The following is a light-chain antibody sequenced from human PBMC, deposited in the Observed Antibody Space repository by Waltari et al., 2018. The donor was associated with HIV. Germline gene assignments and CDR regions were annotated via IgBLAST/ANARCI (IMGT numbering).Light chain of an antibody. CDR1: PSDVGGYNL. Sequence: QSALPQPASVPGSPGQSIPISCPGTPSDVGGYNLVSWYQQHPAQAPKIVIFDVSNRPSGVSNRFSGSKSGNTASLTISGLQAEDEAYYYCSSYTSSDTVVFGGGTKVTVL. CDR2: DVS. V-gene: IGLV2-14*03. CDR3: SSYTSSDTVV. J-gene: IGLJ2*01.